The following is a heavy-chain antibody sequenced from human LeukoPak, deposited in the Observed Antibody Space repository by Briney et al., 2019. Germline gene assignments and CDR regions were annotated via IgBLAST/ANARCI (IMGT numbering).Heavy chain of an antibody. V-gene: IGHV1-69*04. CDR1: GGTFSSYA. D-gene: IGHD2-21*02. Sequence: SVKVSCKASGGTFSSYAISWVRQAPGQGLEWMGRIIPILGIANYAQKFQGRVTITADKSTSTAYMELSSLRSEDTAVYYCARDTDCGGDCYSLYFQHWGQGTLVTVSS. J-gene: IGHJ1*01. CDR3: ARDTDCGGDCYSLYFQH. CDR2: IIPILGIA.